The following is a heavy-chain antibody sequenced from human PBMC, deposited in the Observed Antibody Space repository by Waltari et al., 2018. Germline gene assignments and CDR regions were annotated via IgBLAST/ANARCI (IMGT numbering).Heavy chain of an antibody. D-gene: IGHD6-13*01. CDR1: GFTSGSYS. CDR3: ARDVIAAAVNIAFDI. V-gene: IGHV3-21*01. J-gene: IGHJ3*02. Sequence: EVQLVGLGGGLVRLGGSLRLPFAASGFTSGSYSITWSRKAPGKGLEWVSSISSSSSYIYYADSVKGRFTISRDNAKNSLYLQMNSLRAEDTAVYYCARDVIAAAVNIAFDIWGQGTMVTVSS. CDR2: ISSSSSYI.